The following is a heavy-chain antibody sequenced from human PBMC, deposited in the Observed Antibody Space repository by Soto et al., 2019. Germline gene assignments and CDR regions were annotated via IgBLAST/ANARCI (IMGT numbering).Heavy chain of an antibody. V-gene: IGHV4-31*03. D-gene: IGHD2-15*01. Sequence: QVQLQESGPGLVKPSQTLSLTCTVSGGSISSGGYYWSWIRQHPGKGLEWIGYIYYSGSTYYNPYRKSRDTISVDTSKNQFSLKLSSVTAAYTAVYYCARDTGILGYCSGGSCSFDYWGQGTLVTVSS. CDR2: IYYSGST. J-gene: IGHJ4*02. CDR3: ARDTGILGYCSGGSCSFDY. CDR1: GGSISSGGYY.